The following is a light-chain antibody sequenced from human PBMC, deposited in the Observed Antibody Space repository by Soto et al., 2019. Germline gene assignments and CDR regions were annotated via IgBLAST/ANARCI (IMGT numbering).Light chain of an antibody. Sequence: DIPMTQSPSTLSASVGDRVTITCRASQSISTWLAWYQQKPGKAPKLLIFDASNLESGVPSRFSGSGSGIEFTLTISSLQPDDFATYYCQQYNSFSTFGQGTKVEI. CDR2: DAS. CDR3: QQYNSFST. J-gene: IGKJ1*01. V-gene: IGKV1-5*01. CDR1: QSISTW.